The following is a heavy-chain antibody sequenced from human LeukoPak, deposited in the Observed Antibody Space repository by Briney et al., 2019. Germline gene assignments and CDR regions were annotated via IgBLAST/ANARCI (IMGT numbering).Heavy chain of an antibody. CDR1: GFTFSSYS. J-gene: IGHJ4*02. V-gene: IGHV3-7*01. D-gene: IGHD3-9*01. CDR3: ARAPRQIDLRYFDWWFDY. Sequence: PGGSLRLSCAASGFTFSSYSMNWVRQAPGKGLEWVANIKQDGSEIYYVGSVKGRFTISRDNAKNSLYLQMNSLRAEDTAVYYCARAPRQIDLRYFDWWFDYWGQGTLVTVSS. CDR2: IKQDGSEI.